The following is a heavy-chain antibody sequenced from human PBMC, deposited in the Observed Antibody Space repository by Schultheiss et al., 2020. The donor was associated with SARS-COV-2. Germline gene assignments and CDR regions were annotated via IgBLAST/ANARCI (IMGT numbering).Heavy chain of an antibody. CDR2: IKQDGSEK. J-gene: IGHJ5*02. CDR3: ARPRVYCSSTSCYGNWFDP. Sequence: GGSLRLSCAASGFTFSSYWMSWVRQAPGKGLEWVANIKQDGSEKYYVDSVKGRFTISRDNAKNSLYLQMNSLRAEDTAVYYCARPRVYCSSTSCYGNWFDPWGQGTLVTVSS. CDR1: GFTFSSYW. V-gene: IGHV3-7*03. D-gene: IGHD2-2*01.